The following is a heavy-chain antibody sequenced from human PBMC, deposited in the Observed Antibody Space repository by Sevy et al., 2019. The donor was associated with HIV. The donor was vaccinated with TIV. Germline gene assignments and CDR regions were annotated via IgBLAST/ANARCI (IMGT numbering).Heavy chain of an antibody. J-gene: IGHJ4*02. V-gene: IGHV1-18*01. CDR1: GYSFTTYG. Sequence: ASVKVSCKASGYSFTTYGISWVRQAPGQGLEWMGWISPSSGNTDFAREFQGRITLTTETSTSTAYMELRSLTSDDTAVYYCARGGNLIWVPFDYWGQGTLVTVS. CDR2: ISPSSGNT. CDR3: ARGGNLIWVPFDY. D-gene: IGHD7-27*01.